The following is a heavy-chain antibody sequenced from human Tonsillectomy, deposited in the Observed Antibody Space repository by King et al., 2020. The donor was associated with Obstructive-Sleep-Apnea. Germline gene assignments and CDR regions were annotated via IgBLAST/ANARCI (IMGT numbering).Heavy chain of an antibody. J-gene: IGHJ4*02. CDR1: GGSISDYY. D-gene: IGHD5-12*01. V-gene: IGHV4-59*08. CDR2: MYYIGNT. CDR3: ARHRGVEDYGGYGDYFDY. Sequence: VQLQESGPGLVKPSETLSVTCTVSGGSISDYYRSWIRQPPGKGLEWIGYMYYIGNTNFNPSLKSRVTISADTSKIQFSLRLSSVTAADTAVYYCARHRGVEDYGGYGDYFDYWGQGTLVIVSS.